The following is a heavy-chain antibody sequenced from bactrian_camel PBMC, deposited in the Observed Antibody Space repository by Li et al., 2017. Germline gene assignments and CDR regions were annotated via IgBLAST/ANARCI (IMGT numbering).Heavy chain of an antibody. J-gene: IGHJ4*01. D-gene: IGHD1*01. CDR2: IRSNGRT. CDR1: GYTFSRGC. CDR3: AVGQSCPSCRYGFCNAAL. V-gene: IGHV3-3*01. Sequence: HVQLVESGGESVQAGGSLRLSCDTSGYTFSRGCAAWFRQAPGKEREGVAIIRSNGRTSYADSVKGGFIISGDNAKNTGYLQMNGLRPEDTAEYYCAVGQSCPSCRYGFCNAALWGQGTQVTVS.